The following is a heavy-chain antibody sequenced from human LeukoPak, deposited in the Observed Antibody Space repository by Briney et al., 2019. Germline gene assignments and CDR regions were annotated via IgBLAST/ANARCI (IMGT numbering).Heavy chain of an antibody. Sequence: GGSLRLSCAASGFTYSNYWMSWVRQAPGQGLEWVASIKQDGSEKYYVDSVKGRFTISRDNAKNSLYLQMNSLRAEDTAVYYCVRDRRYSSSRYPYWGQGTLVTVSS. CDR1: GFTYSNYW. J-gene: IGHJ4*02. CDR3: VRDRRYSSSRYPY. D-gene: IGHD6-13*01. CDR2: IKQDGSEK. V-gene: IGHV3-7*01.